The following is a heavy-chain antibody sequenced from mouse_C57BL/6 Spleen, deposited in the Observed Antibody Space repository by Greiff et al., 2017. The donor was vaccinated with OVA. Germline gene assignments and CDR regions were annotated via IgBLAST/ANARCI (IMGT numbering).Heavy chain of an antibody. Sequence: QVHVKQSGAELVKPGASVKLSCKASGYTFTSYWMHWVKQRPGQGLEWIGMIHPNSGSTNYNEKFKSKATLTVDKSSSTAYMQLSSLTSEDSAVYYCARATVVARGFAYWGQGTLVTVSA. CDR2: IHPNSGST. CDR3: ARATVVARGFAY. D-gene: IGHD1-1*01. V-gene: IGHV1-64*01. CDR1: GYTFTSYW. J-gene: IGHJ3*01.